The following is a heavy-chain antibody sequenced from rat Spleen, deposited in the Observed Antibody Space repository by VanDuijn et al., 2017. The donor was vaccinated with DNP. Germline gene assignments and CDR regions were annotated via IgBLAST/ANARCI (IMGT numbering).Heavy chain of an antibody. Sequence: QVQLKESGPGMVQPSQTLSLTCTVSGFSLPDYSVHWVRQPPGKVLQWIAAISSGGNTYYNSALKSRLTSSRDTSKSQVFLKMNSLQTEDIATYYCAREADSYWYFDFWGPGTMVTVSS. CDR3: AREADSYWYFDF. CDR2: ISSGGNT. V-gene: IGHV2-19*01. J-gene: IGHJ1*01. CDR1: GFSLPDYS.